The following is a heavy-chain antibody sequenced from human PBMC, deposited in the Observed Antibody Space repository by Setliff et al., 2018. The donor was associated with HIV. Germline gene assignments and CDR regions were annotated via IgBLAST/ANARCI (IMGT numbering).Heavy chain of an antibody. J-gene: IGHJ4*02. CDR3: AREGKTAQVTKYFDY. Sequence: SETLSLTCAVSGVSITSATYYWSWIRHSPGKGLEWIGDIDYSGSAFYNPSLTSRLTISRDTSKNQFSLRMKSVTAADTAVYYCAREGKTAQVTKYFDYWGQGALVTVSS. D-gene: IGHD5-18*01. CDR2: IDYSGSA. CDR1: GVSITSATYY. V-gene: IGHV4-31*11.